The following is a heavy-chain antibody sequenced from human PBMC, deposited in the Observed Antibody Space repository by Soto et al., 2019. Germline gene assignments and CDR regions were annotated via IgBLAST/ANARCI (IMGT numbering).Heavy chain of an antibody. V-gene: IGHV3-11*01. CDR2: ISSSGSTI. J-gene: IGHJ6*02. CDR1: GFTFSDYY. CDR3: ARDQVGATQEDITDYGMDV. D-gene: IGHD1-26*01. Sequence: PGGSLRLSCAASGFTFSDYYMSWIRQAPGKGLEWVSYISSSGSTIYYADSVKGRFTISRDNAKNSLYLQMNSLRAEDTAVYYCARDQVGATQEDITDYGMDVWGQGTTVTVSS.